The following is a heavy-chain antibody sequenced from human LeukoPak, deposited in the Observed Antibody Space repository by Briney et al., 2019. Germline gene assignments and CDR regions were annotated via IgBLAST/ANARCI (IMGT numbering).Heavy chain of an antibody. CDR2: IYYSGST. J-gene: IGHJ4*02. D-gene: IGHD3-10*01. CDR3: ARVGTYGSGSYLSWLDY. V-gene: IGHV4-59*11. Sequence: SETLSLTCTVSGDSINGHYWNWIRQPPGKGLEWIGNIYYSGSTNYNPSLKSRVTISVDTSKNQFSLKLSSVTAADTAVYYCARVGTYGSGSYLSWLDYWGQGTLVTVSS. CDR1: GDSINGHY.